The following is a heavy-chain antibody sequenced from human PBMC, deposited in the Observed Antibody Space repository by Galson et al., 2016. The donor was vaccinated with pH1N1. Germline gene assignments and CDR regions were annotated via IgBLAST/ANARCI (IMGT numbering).Heavy chain of an antibody. CDR2: IVPITGVT. J-gene: IGHJ5*02. CDR3: APGGDDYGGNPHWFDP. V-gene: IGHV1-69*04. CDR1: GGTLRSYV. D-gene: IGHD4-23*01. Sequence: SVKVSCKASGGTLRSYVIIWVRQAPGQGFQWMGRIVPITGVTNYAQQFQDRVTITADESTSTAYMELSSLRSEDTAVYYCAPGGDDYGGNPHWFDPWGQGTLVTVSS.